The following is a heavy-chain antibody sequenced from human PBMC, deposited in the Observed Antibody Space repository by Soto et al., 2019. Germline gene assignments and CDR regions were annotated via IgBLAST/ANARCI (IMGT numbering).Heavy chain of an antibody. CDR1: GFTFSSYA. CDR2: ISGSGGST. D-gene: IGHD3-10*01. V-gene: IGHV3-23*01. CDR3: AKLPYGSGSYYEHNYYYGMDV. J-gene: IGHJ6*02. Sequence: EVQLLESGGGLVQPGGSLRLSCAASGFTFSSYAMSWVRQAPGKGLEWVSAISGSGGSTYYADSMKGRFTISRDNSKNTLYLQMNSLRAEDTAVYYCAKLPYGSGSYYEHNYYYGMDVWGQGTTVTVSS.